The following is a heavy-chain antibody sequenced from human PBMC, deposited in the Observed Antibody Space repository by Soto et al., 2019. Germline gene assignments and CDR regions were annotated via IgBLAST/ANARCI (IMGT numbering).Heavy chain of an antibody. J-gene: IGHJ3*02. Sequence: EVQLVESGGGLVQPGVSLRLSCAASGFTFSSYDMHWVRQATGKGLEWVSAIGTAGDTYYPGSVKGRFTISRENAKNSLYLQMNSLRAGDTAVYYCARAKGDSGAFDIWGQGTMVTVSS. CDR3: ARAKGDSGAFDI. D-gene: IGHD2-21*02. CDR2: IGTAGDT. CDR1: GFTFSSYD. V-gene: IGHV3-13*01.